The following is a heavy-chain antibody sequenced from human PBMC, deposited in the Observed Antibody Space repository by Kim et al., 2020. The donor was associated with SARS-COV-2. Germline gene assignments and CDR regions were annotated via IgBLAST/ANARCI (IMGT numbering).Heavy chain of an antibody. Sequence: GGSLRLSCAASGFTFSSYAMHWVRQAPGKGLEWVAVISYDGSNKYYADSVKGRFTISRDNSKNTLYLQMNSLRAEDTAVYYCAREAPGGFLEWLQTRTYYYYGMDVWGQGTTVTVSS. D-gene: IGHD3-3*01. CDR2: ISYDGSNK. CDR3: AREAPGGFLEWLQTRTYYYYGMDV. CDR1: GFTFSSYA. J-gene: IGHJ6*02. V-gene: IGHV3-30-3*01.